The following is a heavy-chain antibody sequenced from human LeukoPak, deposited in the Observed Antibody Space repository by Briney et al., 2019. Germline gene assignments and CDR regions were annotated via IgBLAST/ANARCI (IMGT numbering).Heavy chain of an antibody. CDR3: ARDRRITMVRGDNDAFDI. V-gene: IGHV4-59*01. CDR2: IYYSGST. CDR1: GGSISSYY. D-gene: IGHD3-10*01. Sequence: SEILSLTCTVSGGSISSYYWSWIRQPPGKGLEWIGYIYYSGSTNYNPSLKSRVTISVDTSKNQFSLKLSSVTAADTAVYYCARDRRITMVRGDNDAFDIWGQGTMVTVSS. J-gene: IGHJ3*02.